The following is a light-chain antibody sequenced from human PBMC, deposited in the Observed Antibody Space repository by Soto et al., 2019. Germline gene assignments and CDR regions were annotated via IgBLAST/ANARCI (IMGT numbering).Light chain of an antibody. J-gene: IGLJ2*01. CDR2: RNN. Sequence: QAVVTQPPSASGTPGQRVTISCSGSSSNIGSNYVYWYQQLPGTVPQLLIYRNNERPSGVPDRFSGSKSGTSASLAISGIRSEDDADYYCAAWDDSLSGVVVGGGTKLTVL. V-gene: IGLV1-47*01. CDR3: AAWDDSLSGVV. CDR1: SSNIGSNY.